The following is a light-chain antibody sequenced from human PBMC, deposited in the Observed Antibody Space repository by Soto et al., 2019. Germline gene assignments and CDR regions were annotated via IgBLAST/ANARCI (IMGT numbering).Light chain of an antibody. CDR2: GNS. CDR3: QSYDSSLSGYV. V-gene: IGLV1-40*01. J-gene: IGLJ1*01. Sequence: QSVLTQPPSVSEAPGQRVTISYTRSSSNIGAGYDVHWYQQLPGTAPKLLIYGNSNRPSGVPDRFSGSKSGTSASLAITGLQAEDEADYYCQSYDSSLSGYVFGTGTKVTVL. CDR1: SSNIGAGYD.